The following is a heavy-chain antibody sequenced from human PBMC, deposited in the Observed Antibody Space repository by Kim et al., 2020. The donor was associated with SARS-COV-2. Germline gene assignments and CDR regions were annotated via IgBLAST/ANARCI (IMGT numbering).Heavy chain of an antibody. CDR1: GFSFNAYA. V-gene: IGHV3-43*02. J-gene: IGHJ4*02. CDR2: ISGDGDTT. Sequence: GSLRLSCAASGFSFNAYAMHWVRQAPGKGLEWVSNISGDGDTTHYAPTVKGRFTIPRDNSKNSLYLQMNSLRPEDTAFFYCRRGRGPGSFLTDYWGQGTLVTVSS. D-gene: IGHD3-10*01. CDR3: RRGRGPGSFLTDY.